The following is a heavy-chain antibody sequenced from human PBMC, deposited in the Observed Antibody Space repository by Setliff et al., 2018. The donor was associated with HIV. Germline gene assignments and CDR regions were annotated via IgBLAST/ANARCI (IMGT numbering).Heavy chain of an antibody. D-gene: IGHD3-16*01. V-gene: IGHV1-46*01. J-gene: IGHJ4*02. CDR2: INPSGAST. CDR3: VRYQAYVWGSSGGPDY. CDR1: GYTFTSYY. Sequence: ASVKVSCKASGYTFTSYYMHWVRQAPGQGLEWMGIINPSGASTRYAQKFQGRVTMTRDTSTSTVYMELSSLRSEETAVYYCVRYQAYVWGSSGGPDYWGQGTLVTVSS.